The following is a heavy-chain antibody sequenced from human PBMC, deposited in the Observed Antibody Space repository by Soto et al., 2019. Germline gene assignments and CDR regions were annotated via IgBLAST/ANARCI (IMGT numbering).Heavy chain of an antibody. D-gene: IGHD2-21*02. CDR1: GFTFSSFW. CDR2: IKQDGTET. CDR3: ARGFNSRWSPVVVVETYVFGT. J-gene: IGHJ3*02. Sequence: EEQLVESGGALVQPGGSLRLSCAASGFTFSSFWMSWVRQAPGKGLEWVANIKQDGTETHYVDSVKGRFTISRDNVKDTSFLQMNSLRVDYTAVYYCARGFNSRWSPVVVVETYVFGTWGQGTMVTVSS. V-gene: IGHV3-7*01.